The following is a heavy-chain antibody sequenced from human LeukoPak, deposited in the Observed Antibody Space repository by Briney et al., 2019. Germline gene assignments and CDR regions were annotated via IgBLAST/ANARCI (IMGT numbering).Heavy chain of an antibody. CDR3: ARNLHYYDSSGDAFDI. CDR2: INPNSGGT. V-gene: IGHV1-2*03. D-gene: IGHD3-22*01. Sequence: LGASVKVSCKASGYTFTSYGISWVRQAPGQGLEWMGWINPNSGGTNYAQKFQGRVTMTRDTSISTAYMELSRLRSDDTAVYYCARNLHYYDSSGDAFDIWGQGTMVTVSS. CDR1: GYTFTSYG. J-gene: IGHJ3*02.